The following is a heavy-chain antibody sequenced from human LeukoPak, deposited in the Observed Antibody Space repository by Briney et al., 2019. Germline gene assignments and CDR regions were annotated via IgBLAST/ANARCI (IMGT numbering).Heavy chain of an antibody. CDR1: GFTFSSYA. J-gene: IGHJ3*02. Sequence: GTSLRLSCAASGFTFSSYAMHWVRQAPGKGLEWVAFISYDGSNKYFPDSVKGRFTISRDNAKDSLYLQMNSLRDEDTAVYYCARWWNAFDIWGQGTVVTVSS. CDR3: ARWWNAFDI. D-gene: IGHD2-15*01. V-gene: IGHV3-30*03. CDR2: ISYDGSNK.